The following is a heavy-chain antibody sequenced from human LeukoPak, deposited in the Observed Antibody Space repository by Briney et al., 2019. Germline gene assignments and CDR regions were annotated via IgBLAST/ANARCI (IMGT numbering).Heavy chain of an antibody. D-gene: IGHD3-22*01. V-gene: IGHV3-11*04. CDR2: ISSSGSTI. CDR3: ARDYYDSSGYYYFDY. J-gene: IGHJ4*02. Sequence: PGGSLRLSCAASGFTFSDMSWIRQAPGKGLEWVSYISSSGSTIYYADSVKGRFTISRDNAKNSLYLQMNSLRAEDTAVYYCARDYYDSSGYYYFDYWGQGTLVTVSS. CDR1: GFTFSD.